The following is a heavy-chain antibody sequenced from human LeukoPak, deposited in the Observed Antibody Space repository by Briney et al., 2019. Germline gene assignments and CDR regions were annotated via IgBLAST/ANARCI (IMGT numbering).Heavy chain of an antibody. CDR2: ISSNGGST. CDR3: ARVQSSSWYGVDY. Sequence: GESLKISCAASGFTFTSYAMTWVRQAPGKGLECVSSISSNGGSTYYADSVKGRFTISRANSKSTLYLQMNSLRAEDSAVYYCARVQSSSWYGVDYWGQGTLVTVSS. D-gene: IGHD6-13*01. V-gene: IGHV3-23*01. J-gene: IGHJ4*02. CDR1: GFTFTSYA.